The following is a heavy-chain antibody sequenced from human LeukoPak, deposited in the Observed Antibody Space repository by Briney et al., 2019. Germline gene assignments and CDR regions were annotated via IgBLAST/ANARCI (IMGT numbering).Heavy chain of an antibody. J-gene: IGHJ4*02. CDR1: GFTFSNYW. CDR2: IWNDGGNK. Sequence: PGGSLRLSCAASGFTFSNYWMTWVRQAPGKGLEWVAVIWNDGGNKYYADSVKGRFTISRDNSKNTLFLQMSSLRAEDTAVYYCARDQSTGHLHFDYWGQGTLVTVSS. D-gene: IGHD2-8*02. V-gene: IGHV3-33*08. CDR3: ARDQSTGHLHFDY.